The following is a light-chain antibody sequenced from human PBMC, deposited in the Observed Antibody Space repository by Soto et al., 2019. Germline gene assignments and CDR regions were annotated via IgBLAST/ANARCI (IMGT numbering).Light chain of an antibody. J-gene: IGKJ4*01. CDR2: DAS. V-gene: IGKV3-11*01. CDR3: QQRSNWPLT. Sequence: EIVLTQSPATLSLSPGERATLYCRASQSVANYLAWYQQRPGQAPRLLIYDASNRATGIPARFRGSGSGTDFTLTISSLEPEDFAVYYCQQRSNWPLTFGGGTKVDIK. CDR1: QSVANY.